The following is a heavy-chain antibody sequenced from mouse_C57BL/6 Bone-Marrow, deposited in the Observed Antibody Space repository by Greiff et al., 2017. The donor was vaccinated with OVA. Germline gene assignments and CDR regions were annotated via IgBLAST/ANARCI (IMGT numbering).Heavy chain of an antibody. D-gene: IGHD4-1*01. CDR2: IDPSDSYT. J-gene: IGHJ4*01. V-gene: IGHV1-59*01. Sequence: QVHVKQPGAELVRPGTSVKLSCKASGYTFTSYWMHWVKQRPGQGLEWIGVIDPSDSYTNYNQKFKGKATLTVDTSSSTAYMQLSSLTSEDSAVYYCASNWDRTMDYWGQGTSVTVSS. CDR1: GYTFTSYW. CDR3: ASNWDRTMDY.